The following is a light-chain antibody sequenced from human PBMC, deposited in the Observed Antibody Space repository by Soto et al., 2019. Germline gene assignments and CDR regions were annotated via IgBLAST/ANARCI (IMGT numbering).Light chain of an antibody. J-gene: IGLJ2*01. CDR1: DIGSQT. CDR2: DDS. CDR3: CSYAVANTVV. Sequence: SYELTQPPSLSVAPGQTATITCGGDDIGSQTVHWYRLKPGQAPVLVVHDDSRRPSGTPDRVSGSNSGDTATLTISRVEAGDEANYYCCSYAVANTVVFGGGTKLTVL. V-gene: IGLV3-21*02.